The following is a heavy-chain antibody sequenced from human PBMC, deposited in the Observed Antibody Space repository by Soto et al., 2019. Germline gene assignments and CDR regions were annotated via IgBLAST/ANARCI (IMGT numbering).Heavy chain of an antibody. J-gene: IGHJ6*02. CDR3: AKALAYSSSWYDYYYGMDV. Sequence: GGSPRLSCAASGFTFSSYAMSWVRQAPGKGLEWVSAISGSGGSTYYADSVKGRFTISRDNSKNTLYLQMNSLRAEDTAVYYCAKALAYSSSWYDYYYGMDVWGQGTTVTVSS. CDR1: GFTFSSYA. V-gene: IGHV3-23*01. D-gene: IGHD6-13*01. CDR2: ISGSGGST.